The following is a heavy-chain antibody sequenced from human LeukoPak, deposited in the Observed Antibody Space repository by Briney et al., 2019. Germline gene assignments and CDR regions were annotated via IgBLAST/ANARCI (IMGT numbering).Heavy chain of an antibody. CDR1: GFTFSSYG. D-gene: IGHD5-18*01. CDR2: ISYDGSNK. CDR3: ANLDTAEDY. J-gene: IGHJ4*02. V-gene: IGHV3-30*18. Sequence: GGSLRLSCAASGFTFSSYGMHWVRQAPGKGLEWVAVISYDGSNKYYADSVKGRFTISRDNSKNTLHLQMNSLRAGDTAVYYCANLDTAEDYWGQGTLVTVSS.